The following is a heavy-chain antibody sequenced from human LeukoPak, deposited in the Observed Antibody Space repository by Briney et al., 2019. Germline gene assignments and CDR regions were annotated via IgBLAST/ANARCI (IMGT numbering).Heavy chain of an antibody. CDR1: GHTFTAYY. Sequence: ASVKVSCKTSGHTFTAYYMHWVRQAPGQGPEWMGWINPDNGDTHYARKFHGRVTMTRDTSISTAYMDLTRLTSDDTAIYYCARDRGTNVVFDHWGQGTLVTVSS. CDR3: ARDRGTNVVFDH. CDR2: INPDNGDT. V-gene: IGHV1-2*02. D-gene: IGHD1-14*01. J-gene: IGHJ4*02.